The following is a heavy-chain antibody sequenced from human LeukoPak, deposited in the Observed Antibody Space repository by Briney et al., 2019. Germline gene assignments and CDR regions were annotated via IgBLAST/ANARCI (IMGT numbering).Heavy chain of an antibody. CDR2: ISWDGGST. J-gene: IGHJ4*02. CDR1: GFTFDDYT. D-gene: IGHD3-10*01. V-gene: IGHV3-43*01. Sequence: GGSLRLSCAASGFTFDDYTMHWVRQAPGKGLEWVSLISWDGGSTYYADSVKGRFTISRDNSKNSLYLQINSLRTEDTALYYCAKEPLRGSGSYFNYWGQGTLVTVSS. CDR3: AKEPLRGSGSYFNY.